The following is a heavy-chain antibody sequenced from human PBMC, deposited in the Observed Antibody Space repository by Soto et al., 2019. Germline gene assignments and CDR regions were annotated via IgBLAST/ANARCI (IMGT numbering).Heavy chain of an antibody. D-gene: IGHD5-12*01. CDR3: AKGPYFGFVGYDFSGAFDH. CDR1: GFTFSSYA. Sequence: GGSLRLSCAASGFTFSSYAMSWVRQAPGKGLEWVSGISAGGGNTYYADSVKGRFTVSRDNSKNTLSLQLNSLRDEDTAVYYCAKGPYFGFVGYDFSGAFDHWGQGTLVTVSS. J-gene: IGHJ4*02. V-gene: IGHV3-23*01. CDR2: ISAGGGNT.